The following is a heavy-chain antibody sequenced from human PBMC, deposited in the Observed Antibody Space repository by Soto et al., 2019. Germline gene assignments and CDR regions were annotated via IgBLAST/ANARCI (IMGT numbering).Heavy chain of an antibody. CDR1: GFSVSDYY. Sequence: EVQLVESGGSLIQPGGSLRLSCAASGFSVSDYYMNWVRQAPGKGLEWVSVIYSGGSTNYADSVKGRFTFSRDISKNTVYLQMNSLRAEDTAVYYCARARSGNYFYYGLDVWGQGTRVTVSS. CDR3: ARARSGNYFYYGLDV. D-gene: IGHD1-26*01. V-gene: IGHV3-53*01. J-gene: IGHJ6*02. CDR2: IYSGGST.